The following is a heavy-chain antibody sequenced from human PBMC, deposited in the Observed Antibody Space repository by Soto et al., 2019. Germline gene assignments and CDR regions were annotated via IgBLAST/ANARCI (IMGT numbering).Heavy chain of an antibody. V-gene: IGHV1-46*01. D-gene: IGHD6-6*01. Sequence: VKVSCKASGYTFTSYYMHWVRQAPGQGLEWMGIINPSGGSTSYAQKFQGRVTMTRDTSTSTVYMELSSLRSEDTAVYYCARTSSIAARRGYFDYWGQGTLVTVSS. CDR1: GYTFTSYY. CDR3: ARTSSIAARRGYFDY. J-gene: IGHJ4*02. CDR2: INPSGGST.